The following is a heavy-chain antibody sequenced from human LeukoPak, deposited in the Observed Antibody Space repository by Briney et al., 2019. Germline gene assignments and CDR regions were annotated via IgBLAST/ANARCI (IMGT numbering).Heavy chain of an antibody. V-gene: IGHV4-61*01. Sequence: SETLSLTCTVSGGSVSSGSYYWSWIRQPPGKGLEWIGYIYYSGSTNYNPSLKSRVTISVDRSKNQFSLKLSSVTAADTAVYYCARTYYYDSSGYYFDYWGQGTLVTVSS. CDR1: GGSVSSGSYY. D-gene: IGHD3-22*01. CDR2: IYYSGST. CDR3: ARTYYYDSSGYYFDY. J-gene: IGHJ4*02.